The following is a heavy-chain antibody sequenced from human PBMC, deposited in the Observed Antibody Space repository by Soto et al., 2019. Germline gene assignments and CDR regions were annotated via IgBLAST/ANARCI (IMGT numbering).Heavy chain of an antibody. J-gene: IGHJ4*02. V-gene: IGHV4-39*01. CDR3: ASHGGSGVDY. CDR1: GGSISSSSYY. D-gene: IGHD6-19*01. CDR2: IYYSGST. Sequence: QLQLQESGPGLVKPSETLSLTCTVSGGSISSSSYYWGWIRQPPGKGLEWIGSIYYSGSTYYNPSLKSRVTISVETSKNPCSLKLSSVTAADTAVYYCASHGGSGVDYWGQGTLVTVSS.